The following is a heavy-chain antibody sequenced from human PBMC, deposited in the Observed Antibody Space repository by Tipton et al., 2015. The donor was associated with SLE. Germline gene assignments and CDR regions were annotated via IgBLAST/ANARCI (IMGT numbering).Heavy chain of an antibody. Sequence: TLSLTCAVSGYSISSGYYWDWIRQPPGKGLEWIGSIYGSGNSYYNPSLRSRVTISVDTSKNQFSLKLSSVTAADTAVYYCARAGGVEMATINYWGQGTLVTVSS. CDR3: ARAGGVEMATINY. V-gene: IGHV4-38-2*01. D-gene: IGHD5-24*01. J-gene: IGHJ4*02. CDR2: IYGSGNS. CDR1: GYSISSGYY.